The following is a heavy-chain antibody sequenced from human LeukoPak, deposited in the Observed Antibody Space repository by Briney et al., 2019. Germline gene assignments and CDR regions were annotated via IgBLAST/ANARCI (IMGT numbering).Heavy chain of an antibody. Sequence: GGSLRLSCAASGFTFSTYAMNWVRQAPGKGLEWVSYISNSDNTIYYADSVKGRLTIFRDNAKNSLYLHMNSLRAEDTALYYCAREAQYYGSGRNAFDIWGQGTMVTVSS. J-gene: IGHJ3*02. CDR3: AREAQYYGSGRNAFDI. CDR2: ISNSDNTI. D-gene: IGHD3-10*01. V-gene: IGHV3-48*01. CDR1: GFTFSTYA.